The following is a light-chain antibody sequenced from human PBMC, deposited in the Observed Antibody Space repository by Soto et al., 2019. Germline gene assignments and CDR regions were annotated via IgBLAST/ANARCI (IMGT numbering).Light chain of an antibody. Sequence: DIQMTQSPSSVSASVGDRVTITCRASQSISSSLAWYQQKPGTVPKLLIYAASSLQRGVPSRFSGSGAGTEFPHTITSLQPEDVGTYYCQQGDSFPITFGQGTLLEIK. CDR2: AAS. CDR3: QQGDSFPIT. J-gene: IGKJ5*01. CDR1: QSISSS. V-gene: IGKV1-12*01.